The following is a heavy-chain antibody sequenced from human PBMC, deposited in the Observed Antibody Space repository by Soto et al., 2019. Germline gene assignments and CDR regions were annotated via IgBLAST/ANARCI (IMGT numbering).Heavy chain of an antibody. D-gene: IGHD6-13*01. CDR2: IDPSDSYT. Sequence: GESLKISCKGSGYSFTSYWISWVRQMPGKGLEWMGRIDPSDSYTDYSPSFQGHVTISADKSISTAYLQWSSLKASDTAIYYCARRDRAAAGPESDYWGQGTPVTVSS. J-gene: IGHJ4*02. V-gene: IGHV5-10-1*01. CDR1: GYSFTSYW. CDR3: ARRDRAAAGPESDY.